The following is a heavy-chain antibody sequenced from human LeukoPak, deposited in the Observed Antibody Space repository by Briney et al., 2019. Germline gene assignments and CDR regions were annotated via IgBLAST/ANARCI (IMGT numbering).Heavy chain of an antibody. CDR3: ARGRVGNPDIDY. V-gene: IGHV1-69*02. CDR1: GGTFSSYT. CDR2: IIPILGIA. J-gene: IGHJ4*02. Sequence: GASVKVSCKASGGTFSSYTISWVRQAPGQGLEWMGRIIPILGIANYAQKFQGRVTITADKSTSTAYMELSSLRSEDTAVYYCARGRVGNPDIDYWGQGTLGTVSS. D-gene: IGHD4-23*01.